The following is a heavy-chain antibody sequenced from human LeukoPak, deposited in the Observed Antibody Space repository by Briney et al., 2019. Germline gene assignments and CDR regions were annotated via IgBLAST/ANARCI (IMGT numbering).Heavy chain of an antibody. Sequence: SETLSLTCTVSGGSMSGYYMRWIRQTPAGGLEWIAYFYYTGLTGSNPSFKSRVTIAGDTSKNQFSLRLTSMTAADTAIYYCAKDAVSPGEDYYDPWGPGTLVTVSS. CDR2: FYYTGLT. J-gene: IGHJ5*02. CDR1: GGSMSGYY. D-gene: IGHD3-10*01. V-gene: IGHV4-59*01. CDR3: AKDAVSPGEDYYDP.